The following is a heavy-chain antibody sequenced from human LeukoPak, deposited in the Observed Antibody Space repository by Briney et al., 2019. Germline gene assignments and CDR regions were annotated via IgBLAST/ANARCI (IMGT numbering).Heavy chain of an antibody. CDR1: GGSFSGFR. CDR2: INHSGGT. D-gene: IGHD3-3*01. Sequence: SETLSLTCAVSGGSFSGFRWHWIRQPPGKGPEWIGEINHSGGTTYNPSLKSRVTISVDTSKIQFSLNLTSVTAADTAVYYCASPEWLPDSIDIWGQGTKVTVSS. CDR3: ASPEWLPDSIDI. V-gene: IGHV4-34*01. J-gene: IGHJ3*02.